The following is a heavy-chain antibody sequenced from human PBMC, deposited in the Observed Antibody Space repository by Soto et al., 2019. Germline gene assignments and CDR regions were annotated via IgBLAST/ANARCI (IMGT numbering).Heavy chain of an antibody. V-gene: IGHV3-48*01. CDR2: ISSSSSVI. D-gene: IGHD7-27*01. CDR1: GFTFSSYS. Sequence: GGSLRLSCAAAGFTFSSYSMNWVRQAPGKGLEWVSYISSSSSVIDYADSVKGRFTVSRDNARNSLYLQMNSLRAEDTAVYYCARDLSWGSNWYYYMDVWGKGTTVTVSS. CDR3: ARDLSWGSNWYYYMDV. J-gene: IGHJ6*03.